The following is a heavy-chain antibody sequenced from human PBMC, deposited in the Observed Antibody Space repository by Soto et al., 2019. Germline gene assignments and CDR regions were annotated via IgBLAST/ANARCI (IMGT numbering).Heavy chain of an antibody. CDR3: ARQRSRDIVVVPAASDAFDI. CDR1: GYSFTSYW. D-gene: IGHD2-2*01. J-gene: IGHJ3*02. Sequence: RGESLKISCKGSGYSFTSYWIGWVRQMPGKGLEWMGIIYPGDSDTRYSPSFQGQVTISADKSISTAYLQWSSLKASDTAMYYCARQRSRDIVVVPAASDAFDIWGQGTMVTVSS. V-gene: IGHV5-51*01. CDR2: IYPGDSDT.